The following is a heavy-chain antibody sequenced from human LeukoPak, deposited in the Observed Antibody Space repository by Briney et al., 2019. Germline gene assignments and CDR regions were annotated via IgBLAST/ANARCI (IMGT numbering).Heavy chain of an antibody. D-gene: IGHD3-22*01. V-gene: IGHV1-18*01. CDR3: VSGIYYYDSSGYLDAFDI. J-gene: IGHJ3*02. CDR2: ISAYNGNT. CDR1: GYTFTSYS. Sequence: ASVKVSCKASGYTFTSYSITWVRQAPGQGLEWRGWISAYNGNTKYAQKLQGRVTMTTDTSTSTAYMELRSLRSDDTAVYYCVSGIYYYDSSGYLDAFDIWGQGTMVTVSS.